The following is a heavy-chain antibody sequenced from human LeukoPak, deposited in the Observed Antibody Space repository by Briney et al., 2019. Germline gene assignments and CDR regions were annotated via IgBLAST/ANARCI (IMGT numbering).Heavy chain of an antibody. D-gene: IGHD6-19*01. CDR1: GYTFTIYG. Sequence: ASVNVSCKASGYTFTIYGISWVRQAPGQGLEWMGIINPSGGSTSYAQKFQGRVTMTRDTSTSTVYMELSSLRSEDTAVYYCARDNLDSSLDYWGQGTLVTVSS. CDR3: ARDNLDSSLDY. J-gene: IGHJ4*02. CDR2: INPSGGST. V-gene: IGHV1-46*01.